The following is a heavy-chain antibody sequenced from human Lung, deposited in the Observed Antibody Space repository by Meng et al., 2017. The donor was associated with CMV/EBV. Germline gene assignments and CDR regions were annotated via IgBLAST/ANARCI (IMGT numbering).Heavy chain of an antibody. V-gene: IGHV4-34*01. J-gene: IGHJ4*02. CDR2: IYHSGT. D-gene: IGHD3-3*01. CDR1: GGSFSGSY. Sequence: QVQLQQWGAGLLEPSETLSLTCVVPGGSFSGSYWRWIRQPPGKGLEWIGEIYHSGTNYNPSLKSRVTMSIDKSKKQFSLKLNSVTAADTAVYYCAKEGRFLEGLFFDSWGQGILVTVSS. CDR3: AKEGRFLEGLFFDS.